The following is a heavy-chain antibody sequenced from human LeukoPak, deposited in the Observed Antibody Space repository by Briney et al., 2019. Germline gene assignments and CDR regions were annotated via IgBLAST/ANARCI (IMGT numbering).Heavy chain of an antibody. CDR2: ISGSGGST. CDR1: GFTFSSYA. Sequence: PGGSLRLSCTASGFTFSSYAMSWVRQAPGKGLGWVSAISGSGGSTYYADSVKGRFTISRDNSKNTLYLQMNSLRAEDTAVYYCASHSLRYFDWSPFDYWGQGTLVTVSS. CDR3: ASHSLRYFDWSPFDY. V-gene: IGHV3-23*01. J-gene: IGHJ4*02. D-gene: IGHD3-9*01.